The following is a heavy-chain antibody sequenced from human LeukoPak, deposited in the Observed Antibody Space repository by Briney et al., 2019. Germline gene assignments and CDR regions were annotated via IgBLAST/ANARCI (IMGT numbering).Heavy chain of an antibody. CDR1: GFTVSSNY. J-gene: IGHJ4*02. CDR3: ARIGYSSSSNDY. V-gene: IGHV3-7*01. Sequence: GGSLRLSCAASGFTVSSNYMSWVRQAPGKGLEWVAKINQDGSVKYYVDSVKGRFTISRDNAKNSLYLQINSLTAEDTAVYYCARIGYSSSSNDYWGQGTLVTVSS. D-gene: IGHD6-6*01. CDR2: INQDGSVK.